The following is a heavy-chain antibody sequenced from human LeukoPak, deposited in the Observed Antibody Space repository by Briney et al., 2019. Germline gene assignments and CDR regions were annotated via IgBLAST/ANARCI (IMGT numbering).Heavy chain of an antibody. V-gene: IGHV4-30-4*08. J-gene: IGHJ4*02. D-gene: IGHD3-10*01. CDR2: IYYSGST. Sequence: SETLSLTCTGSGGSISSGDYSWSWIRQPPGKGLECLWYIYYSGSTYYNPSLKSRVTISVDTSKNQFSLKLSSVTAADTAVYYRARGHYGSGSYYSRGGYFDYWGQGTLVTVSS. CDR1: GGSISSGDYS. CDR3: ARGHYGSGSYYSRGGYFDY.